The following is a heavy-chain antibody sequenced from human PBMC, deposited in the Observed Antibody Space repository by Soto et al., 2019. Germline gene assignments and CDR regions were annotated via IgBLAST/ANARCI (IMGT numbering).Heavy chain of an antibody. Sequence: ETLSLTCTVSGGSISSSSYYWGWIRQPPGKGLEWIGSIYYSGSTYYNPSLKSRVTISVDTSKNQFSLKLGSVTAADTAVYYCAREVGATGGWFDPWGQGTLVTVSS. D-gene: IGHD1-26*01. J-gene: IGHJ5*02. CDR1: GGSISSSSYY. CDR3: AREVGATGGWFDP. CDR2: IYYSGST. V-gene: IGHV4-39*01.